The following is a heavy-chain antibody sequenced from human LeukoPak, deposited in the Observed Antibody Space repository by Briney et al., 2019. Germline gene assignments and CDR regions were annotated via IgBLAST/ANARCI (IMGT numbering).Heavy chain of an antibody. CDR3: ARLKLLWSNYFDY. D-gene: IGHD2-2*01. J-gene: IGHJ4*02. CDR1: GFTFSNYW. Sequence: GGSLRLSCAASGFTFSNYWMSWVRQAPGKGLEWVANIKQDGSEKYYVDSVKGRFTISRDNAKNSLYLQMNSLRAEDTAVYYCARLKLLWSNYFDYWGQGTLVTVSS. V-gene: IGHV3-7*01. CDR2: IKQDGSEK.